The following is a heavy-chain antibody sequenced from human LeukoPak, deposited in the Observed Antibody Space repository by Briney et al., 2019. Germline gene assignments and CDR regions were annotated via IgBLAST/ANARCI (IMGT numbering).Heavy chain of an antibody. CDR3: ARLKLLWSNYFDY. D-gene: IGHD2-2*01. J-gene: IGHJ4*02. CDR1: GFTFSNYW. Sequence: GGSLRLSCAASGFTFSNYWMSWVRQAPGKGLEWVANIKQDGSEKYYVDSVKGRFTISRDNAKNSLYLQMNSLRAEDTAVYYCARLKLLWSNYFDYWGQGTLVTVSS. V-gene: IGHV3-7*01. CDR2: IKQDGSEK.